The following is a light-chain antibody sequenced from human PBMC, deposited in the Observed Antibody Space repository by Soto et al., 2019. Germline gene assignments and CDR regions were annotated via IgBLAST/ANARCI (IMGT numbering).Light chain of an antibody. V-gene: IGKV1-5*01. J-gene: IGKJ1*01. Sequence: DIQMTQSPSTLSAYVGDRVSITCRASQSIDTWLAWYQQKPGKAPSLLIFDASILESGVPSRFSGSGSGTEFPLPISRLAPEEFATYYCQQYNRALLTFRQGTRVEI. CDR1: QSIDTW. CDR2: DAS. CDR3: QQYNRALLT.